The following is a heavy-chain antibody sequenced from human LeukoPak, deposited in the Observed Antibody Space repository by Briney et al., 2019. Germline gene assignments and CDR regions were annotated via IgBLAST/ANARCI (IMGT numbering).Heavy chain of an antibody. J-gene: IGHJ4*02. D-gene: IGHD2-2*01. CDR2: ISSSSSTI. CDR3: ASGDESVVVPAATQDY. V-gene: IGHV3-48*04. Sequence: GGSLRLSCAASGFTFSSYSMNWVRQAPGKGLEWVSYISSSSSTIYYADSVKGRFTISRDNAKNSLYLQMNSLRAEDTAVYYCASGDESVVVPAATQDYWGQGTLVTVSS. CDR1: GFTFSSYS.